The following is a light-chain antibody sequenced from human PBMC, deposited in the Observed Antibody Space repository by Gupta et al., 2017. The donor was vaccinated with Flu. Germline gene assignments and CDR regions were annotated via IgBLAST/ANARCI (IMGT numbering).Light chain of an antibody. CDR1: TLGDKY. V-gene: IGLV3-1*01. CDR3: QALDSSLVI. CDR2: KDS. Sequence: SYELTQPPSVSVSPGQTASITCSGDTLGDKYASWYQQKPGQSPVLVIYKDSKRPSGIPERFSGSNSGNTATLTISGTQAMDEDDYYCQALDSSLVIFGGGTKLTVL. J-gene: IGLJ2*01.